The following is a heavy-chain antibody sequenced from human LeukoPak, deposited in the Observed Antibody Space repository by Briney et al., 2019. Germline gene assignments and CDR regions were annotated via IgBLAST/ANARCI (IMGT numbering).Heavy chain of an antibody. J-gene: IGHJ5*02. CDR3: AREYYYDGLNWFDP. CDR1: GGTFSSYA. V-gene: IGHV1-18*01. CDR2: ISAYNGNT. D-gene: IGHD3-22*01. Sequence: ASVKVSCKASGGTFSSYAISWVRQAPGQGLEWMGWISAYNGNTNYAQKLQGRVTMTTDTSTSTAYMELRSLRSDDTAVYYCAREYYYDGLNWFDPWGQGTLVTVSS.